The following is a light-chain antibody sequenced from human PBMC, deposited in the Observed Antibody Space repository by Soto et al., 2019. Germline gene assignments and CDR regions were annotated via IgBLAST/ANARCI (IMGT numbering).Light chain of an antibody. CDR2: GAS. J-gene: IGKJ1*01. Sequence: EVVLTQSPGTLSLSPGERATLSCRASQSVSSSSLAWYQQKPGQAPRLLIYGASSRATGIPDRFSGSGSWTDFTLTVNRLEPEDFAVYYCQYFGSSSWTFGQGTKVEI. CDR3: QYFGSSSWT. V-gene: IGKV3-20*01. CDR1: QSVSSSS.